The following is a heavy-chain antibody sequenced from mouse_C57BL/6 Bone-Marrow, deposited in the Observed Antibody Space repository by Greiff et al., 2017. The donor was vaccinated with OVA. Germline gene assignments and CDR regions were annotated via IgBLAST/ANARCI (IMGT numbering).Heavy chain of an antibody. D-gene: IGHD2-5*01. CDR3: ATFYSNTWFAY. Sequence: VQLQQSGAELVMPGASVKLSCKASGYTFTSYWMHWVKQRPGQGLEWIGEIDPSDSYTNYNQKFKGKSTLTVDKSSSTAYMQLSSLTSEDSAVYYCATFYSNTWFAYWGQGTLVTVSA. V-gene: IGHV1-69*01. CDR1: GYTFTSYW. J-gene: IGHJ3*01. CDR2: IDPSDSYT.